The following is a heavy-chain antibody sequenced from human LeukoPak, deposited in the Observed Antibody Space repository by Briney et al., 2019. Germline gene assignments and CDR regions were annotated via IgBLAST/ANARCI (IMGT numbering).Heavy chain of an antibody. CDR2: IAGSGDST. J-gene: IGHJ4*02. CDR1: RFTFSSYW. V-gene: IGHV3-23*01. Sequence: GGSLRLSCAASRFTFSSYWMHWVRQAPGKGLEWVSVIAGSGDSTYYADSLKGRFTISRDNSKNTLYLQMNSLRVEDTAVYYCAKQDGAAFDYWGQGTQVTVSS. CDR3: AKQDGAAFDY.